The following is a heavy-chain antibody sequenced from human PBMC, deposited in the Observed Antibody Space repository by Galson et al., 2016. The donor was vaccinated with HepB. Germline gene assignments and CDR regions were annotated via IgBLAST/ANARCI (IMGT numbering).Heavy chain of an antibody. CDR3: AGWGSTNV. CDR1: GLTSSNYW. V-gene: IGHV3-7*01. Sequence: SLRLSCAGSGLTSSNYWMNLVRQTPGKGLEWVANIDPDGIVKTYVDSVMGRFTVSRDNAKNSLYLQMNSLAAEDTALYYCAGWGSTNVWGQGSLVTVSS. J-gene: IGHJ4*02. CDR2: IDPDGIVK. D-gene: IGHD3-16*01.